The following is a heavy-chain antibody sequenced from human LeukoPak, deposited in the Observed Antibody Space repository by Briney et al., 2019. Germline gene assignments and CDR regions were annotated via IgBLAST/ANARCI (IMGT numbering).Heavy chain of an antibody. CDR3: AKIAAPGKTYLDY. J-gene: IGHJ4*02. V-gene: IGHV3-23*01. D-gene: IGHD6-13*01. CDR1: GFTFSSYA. Sequence: GGSLRLSCAASGFTFSSYAMSWVRQAPGKGLEWVSAISGSGGSTYYADSVKGRFTISRDNSENTLYLQMNSLRPEDTAVYYCAKIAAPGKTYLDYWGQGTLVTVSS. CDR2: ISGSGGST.